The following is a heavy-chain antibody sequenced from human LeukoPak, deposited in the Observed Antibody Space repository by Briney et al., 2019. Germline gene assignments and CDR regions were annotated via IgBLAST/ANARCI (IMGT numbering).Heavy chain of an antibody. CDR3: ARDFWSGYYTED. J-gene: IGHJ4*02. CDR1: GIIFSTYA. D-gene: IGHD3-3*01. CDR2: ISGGSSGSTSII. Sequence: GGSLRLSCEFSGIIFSTYAMTWVRQAPGKGLEWISYISGGSSGSTSIIHYADSVKRRFTISRDNAKNSLHLQMDSLSAEDTAVYYCARDFWSGYYTEDWGQGALVIVSS. V-gene: IGHV3-48*04.